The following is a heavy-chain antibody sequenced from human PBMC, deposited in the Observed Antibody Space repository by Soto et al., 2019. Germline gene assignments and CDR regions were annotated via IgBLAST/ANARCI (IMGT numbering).Heavy chain of an antibody. V-gene: IGHV3-9*01. CDR1: GFTFDDYA. D-gene: IGHD2-2*01. Sequence: EVQLVESGGGLVQPGRSLRLSCAASGFTFDDYAMHWVRQAPGKGLEWVSGISWNSGSIGYADSVKGRFTISRDNAKNSLYLQMNSLRAEDTALYYCAKGLVELLLGDYMDVWGKGTTVTVSS. J-gene: IGHJ6*03. CDR2: ISWNSGSI. CDR3: AKGLVELLLGDYMDV.